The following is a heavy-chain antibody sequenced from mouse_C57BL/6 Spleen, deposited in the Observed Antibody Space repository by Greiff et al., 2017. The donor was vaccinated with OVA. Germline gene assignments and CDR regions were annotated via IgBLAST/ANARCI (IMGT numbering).Heavy chain of an antibody. CDR2: IRNKANGYTT. D-gene: IGHD3-1*01. J-gene: IGHJ2*01. CDR3: ASLPGLGYYFDY. Sequence: EVQVVESGGGLVQPGGSLSLSCAASGFTFTDYYMSWVRQPPGKALEWLGFIRNKANGYTTEYSASVKGRFTISRDNSQSILYLQMNALRAEDSATYYCASLPGLGYYFDYWGQGTTLTVSS. CDR1: GFTFTDYY. V-gene: IGHV7-3*01.